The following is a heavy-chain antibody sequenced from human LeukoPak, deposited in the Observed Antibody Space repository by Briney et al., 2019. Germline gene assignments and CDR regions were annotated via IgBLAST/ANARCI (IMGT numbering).Heavy chain of an antibody. CDR3: ANLPYNWNTHFDDY. V-gene: IGHV3-30*02. CDR2: VASDGNFR. D-gene: IGHD1-1*01. J-gene: IGHJ4*01. CDR1: GFTFSYYG. Sequence: PGGSLRLSCAASGFTFSYYGMHWVRQAPGKGLEWVAYVASDGNFRDYVDSVKGRFTVSRDNSKDTLYLQMDSLRTVDTGVYYCANLPYNWNTHFDDYWGHGTLVTVSS.